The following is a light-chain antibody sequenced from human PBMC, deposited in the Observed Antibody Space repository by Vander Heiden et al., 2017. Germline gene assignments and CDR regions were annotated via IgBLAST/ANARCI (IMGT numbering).Light chain of an antibody. J-gene: IGLJ2*01. CDR3: QSYDSSLSGYVV. CDR1: SSNIGAGYD. Sequence: QSVLTQPPSVSGAPGQRVTLSCTGSSSNIGAGYDVHWYQQLPGTAPKRLIYGNSNRPSGVPDRFSGSKSGTSASLAITGLQAEDEADYYCQSYDSSLSGYVVFGGGTKLTVL. V-gene: IGLV1-40*01. CDR2: GNS.